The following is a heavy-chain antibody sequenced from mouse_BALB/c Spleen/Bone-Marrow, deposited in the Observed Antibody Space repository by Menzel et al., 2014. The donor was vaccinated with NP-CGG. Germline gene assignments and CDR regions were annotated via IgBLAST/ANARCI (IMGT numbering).Heavy chain of an antibody. V-gene: IGHV1-54*03. Sequence: LQESGAELVRPGTSVKVSCKASGYAFTNYLIEWVKQRPGQGLERIGVINPGSGATNYNENFRGKATLTADKSSSTPYVQLSSLTSDDSAVYFCARRLTGTLYFDYWGQGTTLTVSS. CDR3: ARRLTGTLYFDY. J-gene: IGHJ2*01. D-gene: IGHD4-1*01. CDR1: GYAFTNYL. CDR2: INPGSGAT.